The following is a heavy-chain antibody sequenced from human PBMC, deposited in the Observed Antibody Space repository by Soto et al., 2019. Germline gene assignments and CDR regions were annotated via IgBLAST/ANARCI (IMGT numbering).Heavy chain of an antibody. CDR3: ARPGRNFWSGRDYFYF. V-gene: IGHV3-23*01. CDR2: VSGGSGVT. Sequence: EVQLLESGGGLVQPGGSLRLSCAVSGLSFSTYGVTWVRQAPGKGLEWVCGVSGGSGVTHYADSVKGRFTITGDDSKNTLYLQMNSLTPEDTAVYFCARPGRNFWSGRDYFYFWGQGTLVTVSP. D-gene: IGHD3-3*01. CDR1: GLSFSTYG. J-gene: IGHJ4*02.